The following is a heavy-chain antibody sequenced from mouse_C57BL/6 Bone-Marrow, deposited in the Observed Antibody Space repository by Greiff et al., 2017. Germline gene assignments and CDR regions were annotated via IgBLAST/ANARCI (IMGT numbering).Heavy chain of an antibody. CDR2: IDPENGDT. J-gene: IGHJ2*01. CDR1: GFNIKDDY. D-gene: IGHD1-1*01. CDR3: TTYYFFDD. Sequence: VQLQQSGAELVRPGASVKLSCTASGFNIKDDYMHWVKQRPEQGLEWIGWIDPENGDTEYASKFQGKATITADTSSNTAYLQLSSLTSEDTAVYYCTTYYFFDDWGQGTTLTVSS. V-gene: IGHV14-4*01.